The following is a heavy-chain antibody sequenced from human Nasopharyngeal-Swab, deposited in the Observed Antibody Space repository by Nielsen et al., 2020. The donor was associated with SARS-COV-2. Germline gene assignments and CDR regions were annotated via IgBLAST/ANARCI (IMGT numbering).Heavy chain of an antibody. Sequence: GGSLRLSCAASGFTFSSYGMHWVRQAPGKGLEWVAVISYDGSNKYYADSVKGRFTISRDNSKNTLYLQMNSLRAEDTAVYYCAKGGVYFDYWGQGTLVTVSS. J-gene: IGHJ4*02. D-gene: IGHD3-16*01. CDR1: GFTFSSYG. CDR3: AKGGVYFDY. CDR2: ISYDGSNK. V-gene: IGHV3-30*18.